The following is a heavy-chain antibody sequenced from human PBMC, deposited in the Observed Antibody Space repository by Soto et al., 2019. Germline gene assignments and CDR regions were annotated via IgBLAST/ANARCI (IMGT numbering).Heavy chain of an antibody. Sequence: EVQLVESGGGLVQPGGSLRLSCEASGFTFSRYSMRWVRQAPGTGMEWVSYISDTGSTIYYADAVEGRFTISSDDVRNSVFRQMNSLIDDDSALYYCARLRGSYDAKFDEWGQETL. V-gene: IGHV3-48*02. D-gene: IGHD1-26*01. J-gene: IGHJ4*02. CDR3: ARLRGSYDAKFDE. CDR2: ISDTGSTI. CDR1: GFTFSRYS.